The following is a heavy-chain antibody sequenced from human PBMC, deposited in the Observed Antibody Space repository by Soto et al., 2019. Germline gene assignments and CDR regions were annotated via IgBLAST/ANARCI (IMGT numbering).Heavy chain of an antibody. CDR3: AKDPGRDVDIVATGLFDY. V-gene: IGHV3-23*01. CDR2: ISGSGGST. Sequence: EVQLLESGGGLVQPGGSLRLSCAASGFTFSSYAMSWVRQAPGKGLEWVSAISGSGGSTYYEDSVKGRFTISIDNSKNPLYLQMDSLRAEDTAVYYCAKDPGRDVDIVATGLFDYWGQGNLVTVSS. D-gene: IGHD5-12*01. CDR1: GFTFSSYA. J-gene: IGHJ4*02.